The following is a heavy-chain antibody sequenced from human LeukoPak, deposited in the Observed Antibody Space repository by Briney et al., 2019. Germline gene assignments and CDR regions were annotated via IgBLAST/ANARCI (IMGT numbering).Heavy chain of an antibody. V-gene: IGHV4-39*07. Sequence: PSETLSLTCTVSGGSISSSSYYWGWIRQPPGRGLEWIATIYRSVNTYYNPSLKSRATISADMSKNQISLQLNSVTAADTAVYFCARYRNPSVTTADYFDYWGQGALVTVSS. CDR2: IYRSVNT. D-gene: IGHD4-17*01. CDR1: GGSISSSSYY. CDR3: ARYRNPSVTTADYFDY. J-gene: IGHJ4*02.